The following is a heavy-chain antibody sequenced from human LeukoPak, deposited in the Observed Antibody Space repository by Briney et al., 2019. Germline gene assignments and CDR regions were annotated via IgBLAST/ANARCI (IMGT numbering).Heavy chain of an antibody. Sequence: GGSLRLSCAASGFTFNNYWMSWVRQAPGKGLEWVANIKQDGSGLYYVESVKGRFTISRDNSKNTLYLQMNSLRAEDTAVYYCAREDHGSFDYWGQGTLVTVSS. CDR1: GFTFNNYW. CDR2: IKQDGSGL. J-gene: IGHJ4*02. D-gene: IGHD1-14*01. CDR3: AREDHGSFDY. V-gene: IGHV3-7*01.